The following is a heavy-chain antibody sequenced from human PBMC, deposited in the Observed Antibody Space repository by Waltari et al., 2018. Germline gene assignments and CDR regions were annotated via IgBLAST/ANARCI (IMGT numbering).Heavy chain of an antibody. D-gene: IGHD6-19*01. CDR2: IRHTGDT. CDR3: ALWESGWRAFRF. CDR1: GVSVSGYF. J-gene: IGHJ4*03. Sequence: QVQLQESGPGLVKSSETLSLTCTVSGVSVSGYFWNWIRQAPGKGPEWIGYIRHTGDTKQNPSLKSRVTMSVDTSRNDFSLRLSSVTAADTAAYYCALWESGWRAFRFWGQGTLGTVSS. V-gene: IGHV4-59*08.